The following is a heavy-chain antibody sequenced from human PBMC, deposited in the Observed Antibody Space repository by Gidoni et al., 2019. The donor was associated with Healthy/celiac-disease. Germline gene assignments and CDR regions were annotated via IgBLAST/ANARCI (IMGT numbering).Heavy chain of an antibody. CDR1: GFPFSSYG. Sequence: QVQLVESGGGVVQPGRSLRLSCAASGFPFSSYGMHWVRQAPGKGLEWVAVIWYDGSNKYYADSVKGRFTISRDNSKNTLYLQMNSLRAEDTAVYYCARGLSYSNDAFDIWGQGTMVTVSS. V-gene: IGHV3-33*01. CDR2: IWYDGSNK. J-gene: IGHJ3*02. D-gene: IGHD2-15*01. CDR3: ARGLSYSNDAFDI.